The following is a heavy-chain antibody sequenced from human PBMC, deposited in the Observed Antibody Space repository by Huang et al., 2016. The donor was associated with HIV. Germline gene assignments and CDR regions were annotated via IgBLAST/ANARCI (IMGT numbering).Heavy chain of an antibody. Sequence: QVQLQESGPGLVKPSETLSLICSVSGGAITSHYWGWIRQSPGKGLEWIGYIHESGSAKYNPSLKSRVTMSVDPSKNQVSLRLTSVTAADTAVYFCARDAAYVRGPARPPRDSSDAWGRGTVVTVSS. CDR3: ARDAAYVRGPARPPRDSSDA. D-gene: IGHD3-10*02. J-gene: IGHJ3*01. V-gene: IGHV4-59*11. CDR1: GGAITSHY. CDR2: IHESGSA.